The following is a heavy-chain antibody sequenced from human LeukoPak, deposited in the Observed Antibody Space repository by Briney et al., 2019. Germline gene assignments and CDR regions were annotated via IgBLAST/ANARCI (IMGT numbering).Heavy chain of an antibody. CDR1: GGSISSYY. CDR3: TRDAGTTGEVKFDP. D-gene: IGHD4-17*01. V-gene: IGHV4-4*07. J-gene: IGHJ5*02. Sequence: PSETLSLTCSLSGGSISSYYWSWTRHPAGKGREWIGRIYSSGTITYNTSLPSRVTMSVDTSKNEFSLKMSSVTAADTAVYYCTRDAGTTGEVKFDPWGQGTLVAVSS. CDR2: IYSSGTI.